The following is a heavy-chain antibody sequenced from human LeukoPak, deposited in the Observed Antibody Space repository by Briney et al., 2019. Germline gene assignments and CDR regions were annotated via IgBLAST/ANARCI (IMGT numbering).Heavy chain of an antibody. CDR2: ISNSGSTI. D-gene: IGHD6-19*01. CDR3: ARLGPASSGWPESFDY. V-gene: IGHV3-11*01. Sequence: GGSLRLSCAASGFTFSDFYMTWIRQAPGKGLEWVSYISNSGSTIYYADSVKGRFTISRDNAKNSLDLQMNSLRVEDTAVYYCARLGPASSGWPESFDYWGQGTLVTVSS. CDR1: GFTFSDFY. J-gene: IGHJ4*02.